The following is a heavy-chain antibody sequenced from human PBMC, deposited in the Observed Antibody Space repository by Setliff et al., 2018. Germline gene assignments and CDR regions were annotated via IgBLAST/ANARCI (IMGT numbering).Heavy chain of an antibody. Sequence: PGGSLRLSCAASGFTFSNYAMSWVRQAPGKGLEWVAAIWYDGSNPYYADSVKGRITISRDNSKNTLYLQMNSLRAEDTAVYYCGRDLTGQDDYWGQGTLVTVSS. CDR2: IWYDGSNP. V-gene: IGHV3-33*08. J-gene: IGHJ4*02. CDR1: GFTFSNYA. D-gene: IGHD3-9*01. CDR3: GRDLTGQDDY.